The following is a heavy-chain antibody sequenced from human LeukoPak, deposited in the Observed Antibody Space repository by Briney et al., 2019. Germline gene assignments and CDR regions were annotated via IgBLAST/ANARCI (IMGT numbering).Heavy chain of an antibody. CDR3: ARGTYYYDSSGSGAFDI. V-gene: IGHV1-46*01. J-gene: IGHJ3*02. Sequence: ASVKVSCKASGYTFSNYYMHWVRRAPGQGLEWMGIIDPSGGSTSYEQKFQGRVNMTRDTSTSTVYMEMSSLTSEDTAVYYCARGTYYYDSSGSGAFDIWGQGTMVTVSS. D-gene: IGHD3-22*01. CDR1: GYTFSNYY. CDR2: IDPSGGST.